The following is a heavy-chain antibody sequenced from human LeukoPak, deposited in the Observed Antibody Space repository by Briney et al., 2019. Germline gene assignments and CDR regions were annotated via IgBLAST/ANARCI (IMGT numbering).Heavy chain of an antibody. CDR3: ARSGGSSSGSLGRWYSDI. Sequence: SETLSLTCIVSGGSISVYFWTWIRQPAGRGLGWIGHIYSSGSFKYNPSLKSRVTMSIDTSKNQLSLKLNSVTAADTAVYYCARSGGSSSGSLGRWYSDIWGQGTMVTVSS. D-gene: IGHD6-19*01. CDR2: IYSSGSF. V-gene: IGHV4-4*07. CDR1: GGSISVYF. J-gene: IGHJ3*02.